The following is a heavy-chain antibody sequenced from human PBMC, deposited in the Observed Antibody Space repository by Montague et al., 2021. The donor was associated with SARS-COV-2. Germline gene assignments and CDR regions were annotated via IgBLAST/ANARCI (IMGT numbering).Heavy chain of an antibody. CDR2: INWNGDST. Sequence: SLRLSCAASGFIFDNYGMSWVRRVPGKGLEWVSNINWNGDSTGYADSVKGRFTISRGNAKNSLSLQMNSLRAEDTALYYCARDRYSISPYFDYWGQGILVTVSS. D-gene: IGHD6-6*01. V-gene: IGHV3-20*04. CDR3: ARDRYSISPYFDY. J-gene: IGHJ4*02. CDR1: GFIFDNYG.